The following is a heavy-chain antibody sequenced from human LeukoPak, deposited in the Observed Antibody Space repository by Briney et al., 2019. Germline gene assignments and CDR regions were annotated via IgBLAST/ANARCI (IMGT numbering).Heavy chain of an antibody. D-gene: IGHD3-10*01. V-gene: IGHV4-59*12. CDR2: LYYSGST. Sequence: SETLSLTCAVYGGSFSGYYWSWIRQPPGKGLEWIGYLYYSGSTNYNPSLKSRVTISVDTSKNQFSLKLSSVTAADTAVYYCARESHENMVRGVIIGLGYYYYYMDVWGKGTTVTISS. J-gene: IGHJ6*03. CDR3: ARESHENMVRGVIIGLGYYYYYMDV. CDR1: GGSFSGYY.